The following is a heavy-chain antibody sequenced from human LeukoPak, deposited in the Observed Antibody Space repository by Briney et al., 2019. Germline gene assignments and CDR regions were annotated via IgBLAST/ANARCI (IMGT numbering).Heavy chain of an antibody. CDR2: INQDGSEK. J-gene: IGHJ5*02. V-gene: IGHV3-7*05. D-gene: IGHD3-22*01. CDR1: RFTFSNYW. Sequence: GGSLRLSCAVSRFTFSNYWMSWVRRAPGKGLEWVANINQDGSEKYYVDSVKGRFTLSRDNAKNSLYLQMNSLRAEDTAVYYCARKLYYYDSGGSAGYAGWFDPWGQGTLVTVSS. CDR3: ARKLYYYDSGGSAGYAGWFDP.